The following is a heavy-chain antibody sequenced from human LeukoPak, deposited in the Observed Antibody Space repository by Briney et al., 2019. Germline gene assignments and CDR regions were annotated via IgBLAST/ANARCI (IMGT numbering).Heavy chain of an antibody. CDR2: MNPNRGDT. J-gene: IGHJ5*02. V-gene: IGHV1-8*01. Sequence: ASVKVSCKASGYTFTSYDIHWVRQATGQGLEWMGRMNPNRGDTDYAQKFQGRVTMTRNTSISTAYMELSSLRSEDTAVYYCARRVITMVRGVIMDWFDPWGQGTLVTVSS. D-gene: IGHD3-10*01. CDR3: ARRVITMVRGVIMDWFDP. CDR1: GYTFTSYD.